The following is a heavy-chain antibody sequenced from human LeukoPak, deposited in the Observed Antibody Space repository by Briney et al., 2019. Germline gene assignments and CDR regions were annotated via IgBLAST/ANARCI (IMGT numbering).Heavy chain of an antibody. CDR1: GYSFTSYW. CDR2: IYPGDSDT. V-gene: IGHV5-51*01. J-gene: IGHJ4*02. CDR3: ASGPPDYYDSRGFDY. Sequence: GESLKISCKGSGYSFTSYWIGWVRQMPGKGLEGMGIIYPGDSDTRYSPSFQGQVTISADKSISTAYLQWSSLKASDTAMYYCASGPPDYYDSRGFDYWGQGTLVTVSS. D-gene: IGHD3-22*01.